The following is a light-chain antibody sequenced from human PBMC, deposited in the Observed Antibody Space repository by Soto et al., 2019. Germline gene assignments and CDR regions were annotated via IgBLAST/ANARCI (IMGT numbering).Light chain of an antibody. CDR3: QQANSFPFT. V-gene: IGKV1-12*02. Sequence: DIPMTQSPSSVSASVGDRVTITCRASQLINNWLAWYQQKPGKAPKLLIYAASTLQSGVPSRFSGSGSGTDFTLTISSLQPEDFGTYYCQQANSFPFTFGPGTKVDIK. CDR1: QLINNW. CDR2: AAS. J-gene: IGKJ3*01.